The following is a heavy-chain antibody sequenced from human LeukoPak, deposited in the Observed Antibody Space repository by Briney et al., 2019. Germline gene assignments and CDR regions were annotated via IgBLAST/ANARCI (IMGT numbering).Heavy chain of an antibody. CDR3: ARDVPPFCGGDCYPDF. J-gene: IGHJ4*02. D-gene: IGHD2-21*02. CDR2: IYYSGST. Sequence: SQTLSLTCTVSGGSISGGDYYWSWIRQPPGKGLEWIGCIYYSGSTYYNPSLKSRVTISVDRSMNQFSLKLTSVTAADTAKYYCARDVPPFCGGDCYPDFWGQGTLVTVSS. V-gene: IGHV4-30-4*01. CDR1: GGSISGGDYY.